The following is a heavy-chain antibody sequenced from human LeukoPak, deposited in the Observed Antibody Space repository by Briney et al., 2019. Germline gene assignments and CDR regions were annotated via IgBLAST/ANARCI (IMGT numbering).Heavy chain of an antibody. CDR2: ISTSASET. CDR1: GFTFSNSG. J-gene: IGHJ4*02. CDR3: AKGSGNGYGSGPFDY. D-gene: IGHD3-10*01. Sequence: GGSLRLSCAASGFTFSNSGMSWVRQAPGKGLEWVSSISTSASETHYADSVKGRFTISRDNSKNTMSLQMSSLRAEDTALYYCAKGSGNGYGSGPFDYWGQGTLVTVSS. V-gene: IGHV3-23*01.